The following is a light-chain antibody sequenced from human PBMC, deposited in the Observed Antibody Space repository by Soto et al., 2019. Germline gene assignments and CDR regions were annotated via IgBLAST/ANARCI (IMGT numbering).Light chain of an antibody. CDR3: QQYYSTPLT. CDR2: CAS. Sequence: DIVMTQSPDSLAVSLGERATINCKSSQSVLYSSNNNNYLAWYQQKPGHPPKLLIYCASTRESGVPDRFSGSGSGTDFTLTISSLQAEDVAVYYCQQYYSTPLTFFPGTKVDIK. CDR1: QSVLYSSNNNNY. J-gene: IGKJ3*01. V-gene: IGKV4-1*01.